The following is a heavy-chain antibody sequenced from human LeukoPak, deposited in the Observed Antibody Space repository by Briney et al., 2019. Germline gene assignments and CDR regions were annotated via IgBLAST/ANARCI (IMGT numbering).Heavy chain of an antibody. CDR1: GFTFSDAW. CDR2: IRSKTSGGTT. J-gene: IGHJ4*02. V-gene: IGHV3-15*01. D-gene: IGHD1-20*01. Sequence: PGGPLRLSCTASGFTFSDAWVTWVRQAPGKGLEWVGRIRSKTSGGTTDCAAPVNGRFTISRDGSKNTIFLQMNSLKTEDTAVYYCNTFNWNSPFDYWGQGTLVTVSS. CDR3: NTFNWNSPFDY.